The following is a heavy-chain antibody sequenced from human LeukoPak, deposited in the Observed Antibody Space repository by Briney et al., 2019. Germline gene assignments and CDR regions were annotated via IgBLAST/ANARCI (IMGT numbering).Heavy chain of an antibody. J-gene: IGHJ3*02. V-gene: IGHV1-8*03. D-gene: IGHD6-13*01. CDR1: GYTFTSYD. CDR3: ARAYSSSWNDAFDI. Sequence: GASVKVSCKASGYTFTSYDINWVRQATGQGLEWMGWMNPNSGNTGYAQKFQGRVTITRNTSISTAYMELSSLRSEDTAVYYCARAYSSSWNDAFDIWGQGTMVTVSS. CDR2: MNPNSGNT.